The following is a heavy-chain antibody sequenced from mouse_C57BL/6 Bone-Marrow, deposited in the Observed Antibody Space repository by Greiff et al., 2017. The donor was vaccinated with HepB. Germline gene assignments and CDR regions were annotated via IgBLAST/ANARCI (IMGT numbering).Heavy chain of an antibody. CDR1: GYTFTSYD. V-gene: IGHV1-85*01. D-gene: IGHD2-3*01. CDR3: ARSMRWLLLYYFDY. CDR2: IYPRDGST. Sequence: VKLLESGPELVKPGASVKLSCKASGYTFTSYDINWVKQRPGQGLEWIGWIYPRDGSTKYNEKFKGKATLTVDTSSSTAYMELHSLTSEDSAVYFCARSMRWLLLYYFDYWGQGTTLTVSS. J-gene: IGHJ2*01.